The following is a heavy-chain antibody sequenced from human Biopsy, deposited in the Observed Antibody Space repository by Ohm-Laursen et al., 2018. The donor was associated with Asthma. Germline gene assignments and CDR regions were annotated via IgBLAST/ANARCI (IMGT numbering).Heavy chain of an antibody. Sequence: ASVKVSCKLSGYSLTDLSMHWVRQAPGQELEWMGGHDHEEGGTVNAWRFQGRVTMTEDTSTDTAYMELSSLSSDDTAVYYCASDFPKDYVRYNFQFWGQGTLVTVSS. CDR2: HDHEEGGT. D-gene: IGHD4-17*01. CDR3: ASDFPKDYVRYNFQF. CDR1: GYSLTDLS. V-gene: IGHV1-24*01. J-gene: IGHJ4*02.